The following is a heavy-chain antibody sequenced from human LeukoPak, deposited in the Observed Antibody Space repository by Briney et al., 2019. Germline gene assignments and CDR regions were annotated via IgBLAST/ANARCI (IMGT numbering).Heavy chain of an antibody. CDR1: GGSISSYY. V-gene: IGHV4-4*07. CDR2: IYTSGST. CDR3: VSSGWEYYFDY. Sequence: SETPSLTCTVSGGSISSYYWSWIRQPAGKGLEWIGRIYTSGSTNYNPSLKSRVTMSVDTSKNQFSLKLSSVTAADTAVYYCVSSGWEYYFDYWGQGTLVTVSS. J-gene: IGHJ4*02. D-gene: IGHD6-19*01.